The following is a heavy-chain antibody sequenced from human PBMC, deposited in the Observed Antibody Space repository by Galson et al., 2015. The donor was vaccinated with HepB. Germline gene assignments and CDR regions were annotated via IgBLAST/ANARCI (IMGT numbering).Heavy chain of an antibody. J-gene: IGHJ4*02. CDR2: ISSSSSYT. Sequence: SLRLSCAASGFTFSDYYMSWIRQAPGKGLEWVSYISSSSSYTNYADSVKGRFTISRDNAKNSLYLQMNSLRAEDTAVYYCARARAAVYFDYWGQGTLVTVSS. D-gene: IGHD6-13*01. CDR1: GFTFSDYY. CDR3: ARARAAVYFDY. V-gene: IGHV3-11*06.